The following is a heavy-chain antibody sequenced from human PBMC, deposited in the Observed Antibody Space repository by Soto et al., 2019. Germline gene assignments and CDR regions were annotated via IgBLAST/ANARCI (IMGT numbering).Heavy chain of an antibody. V-gene: IGHV3-13*05. CDR3: ARAYLGRLPRRADYYYAMDV. Sequence: ESGGGSVQPGESLRLSCAASGFSFGDYDMHWVRQRKGKGLEWVSALGAARDPYYVGSVKGRFSVSRDNAQNSLFLQMNNLRVDDTAVYFCARAYLGRLPRRADYYYAMDVWGRGTTVTVSS. CDR1: GFSFGDYD. D-gene: IGHD1-26*01. CDR2: LGAARDP. J-gene: IGHJ6*02.